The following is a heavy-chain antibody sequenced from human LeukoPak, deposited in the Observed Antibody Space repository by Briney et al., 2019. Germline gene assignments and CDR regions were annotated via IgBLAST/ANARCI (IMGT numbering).Heavy chain of an antibody. CDR3: AREYCSGGSCYGY. CDR2: IYTSGST. Sequence: SETLTLTCTVAGGSISSYYWSWIRQPAGKGLEWIGRIYTSGSTNYNPSLKSRVTMSVDTSENQFSLKLSSVTAADTAVYYCAREYCSGGSCYGYWGQGTLVTVSS. J-gene: IGHJ4*02. CDR1: GGSISSYY. D-gene: IGHD2-15*01. V-gene: IGHV4-4*07.